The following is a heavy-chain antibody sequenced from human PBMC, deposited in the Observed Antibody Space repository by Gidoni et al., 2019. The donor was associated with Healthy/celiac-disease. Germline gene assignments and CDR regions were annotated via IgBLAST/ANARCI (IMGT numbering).Heavy chain of an antibody. Sequence: EVQLVESGGGLVQPGRSLRLSCTASGFTFGDYAMSWVRQAPGKGLEWVGFIRSKAYGGTTEYAASVKGRFTISRDDSKSIAYLQMNSLKTEDTAVYYCTRDANVLRFLEWLSIDYYYYGMDVWGQGTTVTVSS. CDR2: IRSKAYGGTT. CDR1: GFTFGDYA. V-gene: IGHV3-49*04. D-gene: IGHD3-3*01. J-gene: IGHJ6*02. CDR3: TRDANVLRFLEWLSIDYYYYGMDV.